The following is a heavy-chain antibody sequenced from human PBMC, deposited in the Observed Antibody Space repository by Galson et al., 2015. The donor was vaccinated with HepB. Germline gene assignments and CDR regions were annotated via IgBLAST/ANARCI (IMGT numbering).Heavy chain of an antibody. Sequence: SLRLSCAASGFTFSNYGMHWVRQSPGTGLEWVAVISYAGSNKYYADSVKGRFTISRDNSKNTLYLQMNSLEAEDRALYYCAKDPYLYSALAGTMAGFDYWGQGTLVTVSS. CDR3: AKDPYLYSALAGTMAGFDY. J-gene: IGHJ4*02. V-gene: IGHV3-30*18. D-gene: IGHD6-19*01. CDR2: ISYAGSNK. CDR1: GFTFSNYG.